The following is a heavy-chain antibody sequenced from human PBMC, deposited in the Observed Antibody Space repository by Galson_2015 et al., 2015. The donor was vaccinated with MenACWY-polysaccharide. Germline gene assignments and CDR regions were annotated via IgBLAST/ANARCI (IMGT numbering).Heavy chain of an antibody. CDR3: ARGRALTDY. CDR2: INHAGRT. J-gene: IGHJ4*02. CDR1: GGSFTNYF. V-gene: IGHV4-34*01. Sequence: SETLSLTCAVYGGSFTNYFWTWIRQSPEKGLEWIAEINHAGRTSYNPTLKSRVTISIDASESHFSLNLTSVTAADTAVYYCARGRALTDYWGQGTLVTVSS.